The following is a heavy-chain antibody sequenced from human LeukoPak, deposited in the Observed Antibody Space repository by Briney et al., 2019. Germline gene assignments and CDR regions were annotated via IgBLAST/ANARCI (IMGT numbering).Heavy chain of an antibody. CDR3: ARGETLGYYGSGSYYRLGWFDP. Sequence: SETLSLTCAVYGGSFSGYYWSWIRQPPGKGLEWIGEINHSGSTNYNPSLKSRVTISVDTSKNQFSLKLSSVTAADTAVYYCARGETLGYYGSGSYYRLGWFDPWGQGTLVTVSS. D-gene: IGHD3-10*01. CDR1: GGSFSGYY. J-gene: IGHJ5*02. CDR2: INHSGST. V-gene: IGHV4-34*01.